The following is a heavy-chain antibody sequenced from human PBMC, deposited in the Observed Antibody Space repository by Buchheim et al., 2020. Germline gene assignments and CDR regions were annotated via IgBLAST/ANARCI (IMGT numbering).Heavy chain of an antibody. J-gene: IGHJ6*02. CDR2: ISSSSSTF. Sequence: EVQLVESGGGLVQPGGSLRLSCAASGFTFSSYSMNWVRQAPGKGLEWVSYISSSSSTFYYADSVKGRFTISRDNAKNSLYLQMNSLRAEDTAVNYCAKPYYYYYYGMDVWGQGTT. V-gene: IGHV3-48*01. CDR3: AKPYYYYYYGMDV. CDR1: GFTFSSYS.